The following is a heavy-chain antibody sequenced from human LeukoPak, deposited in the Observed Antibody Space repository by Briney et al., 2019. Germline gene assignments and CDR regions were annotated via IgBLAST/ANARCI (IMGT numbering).Heavy chain of an antibody. CDR3: ARDLAVARRYYYYYYGMDV. CDR2: IYSGGST. Sequence: PGGSLRLSCAASGFTVSSNYMSWVRQAPGKGLEWVSVIYSGGSTYYADSVKGRFTISRDNSKNTLYLQMNSLRAEDTAVYYCARDLAVARRYYYYYYGMDVWGQGTTVTVSS. J-gene: IGHJ6*02. CDR1: GFTVSSNY. D-gene: IGHD6-19*01. V-gene: IGHV3-53*01.